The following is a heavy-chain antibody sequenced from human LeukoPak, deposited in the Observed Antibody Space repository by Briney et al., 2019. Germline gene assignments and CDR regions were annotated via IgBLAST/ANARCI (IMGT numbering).Heavy chain of an antibody. CDR1: GGSISSSSYY. Sequence: PSETLSLTCTVSGGSISSSSYYWGWIRQPPGKGLGWIGSIYCSGSTYYNPSLKSRVTISVDTSKNQFSLKLSSVTAADTAVYYCARWGCSGGSCRFDYWGQGTLVTVSS. D-gene: IGHD2-15*01. J-gene: IGHJ4*02. CDR3: ARWGCSGGSCRFDY. V-gene: IGHV4-39*01. CDR2: IYCSGST.